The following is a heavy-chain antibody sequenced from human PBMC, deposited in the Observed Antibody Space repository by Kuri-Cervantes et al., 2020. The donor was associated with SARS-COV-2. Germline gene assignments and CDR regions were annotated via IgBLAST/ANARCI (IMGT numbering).Heavy chain of an antibody. V-gene: IGHV4-39*01. CDR3: ARGPAHDFWSGYRFDY. J-gene: IGHJ4*02. D-gene: IGHD3-3*01. CDR2: IYYSGST. Sequence: SETLSLTCTVSGGSISSSSYYWGWIRQPPGKGLEWIGSIYYSGSTYYNPSLNSRVTMSVDTSKNQFSLKLSSVTAADTAVYYCARGPAHDFWSGYRFDYWGQGTLVTASS. CDR1: GGSISSSSYY.